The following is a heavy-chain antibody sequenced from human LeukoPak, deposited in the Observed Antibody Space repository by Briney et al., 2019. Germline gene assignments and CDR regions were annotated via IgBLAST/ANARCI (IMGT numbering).Heavy chain of an antibody. CDR1: GYTFTSYD. Sequence: ASVKVSCQVSGYTFTSYDLNWVRQATGQGLEWMGWMNPNSGNTGYAQKLQGRVTLTRDTSISTAYMELSSLTSDDTAVYYCARDYDGNSGWFDPWGQGTLVTVSS. V-gene: IGHV1-8*01. CDR3: ARDYDGNSGWFDP. D-gene: IGHD4-23*01. J-gene: IGHJ5*02. CDR2: MNPNSGNT.